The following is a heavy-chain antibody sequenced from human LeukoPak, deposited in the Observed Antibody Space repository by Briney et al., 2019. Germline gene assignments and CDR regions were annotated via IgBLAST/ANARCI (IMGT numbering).Heavy chain of an antibody. D-gene: IGHD4-17*01. V-gene: IGHV1-24*01. CDR1: XYSLTDLS. CDR3: TKSHGDYGLLDY. J-gene: IGHJ4*02. Sequence: ASVKVSCKXSXYSLTDLSLHXVRQAPGKGLEWMGGFDPEDGKPIYAQKFQGRLSMTEDTSKDTGYMELGTLRSEDTALYYCTKSHGDYGLLDYWGQGTLVTVSS. CDR2: FDPEDGKP.